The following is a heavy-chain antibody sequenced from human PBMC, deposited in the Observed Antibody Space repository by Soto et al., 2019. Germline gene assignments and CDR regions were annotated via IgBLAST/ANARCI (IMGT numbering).Heavy chain of an antibody. Sequence: PSATLSLTCTFSGGSVSSGDYFWSWLRQSPGKRLEWIAYIYYSGSTNYNPSLKSRATISVDTSKSQVSLTLTSMTAADAALYYCARSPNYYYYGFDVWGQGTAVTVSS. D-gene: IGHD3-10*01. CDR3: ARSPNYYYYGFDV. J-gene: IGHJ6*02. CDR1: GGSVSSGDYF. V-gene: IGHV4-61*08. CDR2: IYYSGST.